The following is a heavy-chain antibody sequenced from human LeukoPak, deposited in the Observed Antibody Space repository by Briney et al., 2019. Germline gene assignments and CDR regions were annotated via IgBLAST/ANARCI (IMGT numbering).Heavy chain of an antibody. Sequence: PGGSLRLSCAASGFTFSSYAMSWVRQAPGKGLEWVSSISGSGGSTYYADSVKGRLTISRDNSKNTLYLQMNSLRAEDTAVYYCAKYSNSWFYFDYWGQGSLVTVSS. V-gene: IGHV3-23*01. J-gene: IGHJ4*02. CDR2: ISGSGGST. CDR1: GFTFSSYA. D-gene: IGHD6-13*01. CDR3: AKYSNSWFYFDY.